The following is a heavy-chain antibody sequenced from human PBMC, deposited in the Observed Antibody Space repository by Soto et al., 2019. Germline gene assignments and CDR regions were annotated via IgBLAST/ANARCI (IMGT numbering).Heavy chain of an antibody. J-gene: IGHJ4*02. Sequence: QLQLQESGSGLVKPSQTLSLTCAVSGGSISSGGYSWSWIRQPPGKGLEWIGYIYHSGSTYYNPSLKRRVTISVDTSKNQFALKLSSVTAADTAVYYCARSYDSSGYTIDYWGQGTLVTVSS. CDR3: ARSYDSSGYTIDY. CDR1: GGSISSGGYS. V-gene: IGHV4-30-2*01. D-gene: IGHD3-22*01. CDR2: IYHSGST.